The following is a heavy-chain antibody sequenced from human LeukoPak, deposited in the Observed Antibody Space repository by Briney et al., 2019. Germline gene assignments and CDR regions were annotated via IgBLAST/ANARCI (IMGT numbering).Heavy chain of an antibody. CDR3: ATYTHWVAGDV. J-gene: IGHJ6*02. D-gene: IGHD3-16*01. CDR2: MNQDGSAK. Sequence: GGSLRLSCAASGFTFSDSWMSWVRQAPGKGLEWVANMNQDGSAKGYVDSVKGRFIISRDNARNSLYLQMSSLRPEDTAVYYCATYTHWVAGDVWGQGTTVTVSS. V-gene: IGHV3-7*01. CDR1: GFTFSDSW.